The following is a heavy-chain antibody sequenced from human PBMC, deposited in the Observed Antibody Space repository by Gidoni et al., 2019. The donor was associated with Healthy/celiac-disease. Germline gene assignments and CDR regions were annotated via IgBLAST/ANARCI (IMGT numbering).Heavy chain of an antibody. CDR1: GFTFSSYG. Sequence: QVQLVASGGGVVQPGRSLRLSCAASGFTFSSYGMHWVRQAPGKGLEWVAVIWYDGSNKYYADSVKGRFTISRDNSKNTLYLQMNSLRAEDTAVYYCARGSEEWLGYYFDYWGQGTLVTVSS. J-gene: IGHJ4*02. V-gene: IGHV3-33*01. D-gene: IGHD6-19*01. CDR3: ARGSEEWLGYYFDY. CDR2: IWYDGSNK.